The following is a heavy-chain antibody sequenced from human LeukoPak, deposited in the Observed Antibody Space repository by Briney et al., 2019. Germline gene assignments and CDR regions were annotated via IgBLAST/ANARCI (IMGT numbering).Heavy chain of an antibody. V-gene: IGHV1-2*02. J-gene: IGHJ5*02. CDR3: ARDPSWGDFFGWFDP. Sequence: ASVKVSCKASGYTFTSQDINWVRQAPGQGLEWMGWINPNSGGTNYAQKFQGRVTMTRDTSISTAYMELSRLRSDDTAVYYCARDPSWGDFFGWFDPWGQGTLVTVSS. CDR1: GYTFTSQD. D-gene: IGHD2-21*02. CDR2: INPNSGGT.